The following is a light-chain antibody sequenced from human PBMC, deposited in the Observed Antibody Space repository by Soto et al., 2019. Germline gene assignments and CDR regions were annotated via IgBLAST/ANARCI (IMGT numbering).Light chain of an antibody. Sequence: DIQMTQSPSTLSASIGDRVTITCRASQSINNWLAWYQQKPGKAPKVLIYDAPSLESGVPSRFSGSGSGTEFTLTISSLQPDDFATYYCQDHDRSWTFGQGTKLEMK. CDR2: DAP. V-gene: IGKV1-5*01. CDR1: QSINNW. CDR3: QDHDRSWT. J-gene: IGKJ2*01.